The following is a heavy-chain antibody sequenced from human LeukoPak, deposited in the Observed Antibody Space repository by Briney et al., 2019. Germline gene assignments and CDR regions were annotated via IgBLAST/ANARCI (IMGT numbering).Heavy chain of an antibody. Sequence: ASVKVSCKASGYTFTGYYMHWVRQAPGQGLEGRGWINPNSGGTNYAQKFQGRVTMTRDTSISTAYMELSRLRSDDTAVYYCARDRWDYYDSSGPFDYWGQGTLVTVSS. CDR3: ARDRWDYYDSSGPFDY. J-gene: IGHJ4*02. D-gene: IGHD3-22*01. CDR1: GYTFTGYY. V-gene: IGHV1-2*02. CDR2: INPNSGGT.